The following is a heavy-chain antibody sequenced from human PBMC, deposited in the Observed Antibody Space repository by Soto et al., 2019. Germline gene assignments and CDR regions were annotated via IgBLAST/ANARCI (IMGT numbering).Heavy chain of an antibody. D-gene: IGHD3-9*01. CDR1: GFTFSSYA. CDR2: ISSSSSYI. CDR3: ARDPEVGVLTGYYRYYYYGMEV. J-gene: IGHJ6*02. Sequence: GGSLRLSCXASGFTFSSYAIHWVVPSPVEWLEVVSSISSSSSYIYYADSVKGRFTISRDNAKNSLYLQMNSLRAEDTAVYYCARDPEVGVLTGYYRYYYYGMEVWGQGTTVTVSS. V-gene: IGHV3-21*01.